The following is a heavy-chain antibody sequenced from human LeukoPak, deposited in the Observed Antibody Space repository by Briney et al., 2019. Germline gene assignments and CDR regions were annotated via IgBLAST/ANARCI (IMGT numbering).Heavy chain of an antibody. J-gene: IGHJ4*02. V-gene: IGHV4-30-4*08. CDR3: ARVWVYCSSTSCQGED. CDR1: GGSISSGDYY. Sequence: TLSLTCTVSGGSISSGDYYWSWIRQPPGKSLEWIGYIYYSGSTYYNPSLKSRVTISVDTSKNQFSLKLSSVTAADTAVYYCARVWVYCSSTSCQGEDWGQGTLVTVSS. CDR2: IYYSGST. D-gene: IGHD2-2*01.